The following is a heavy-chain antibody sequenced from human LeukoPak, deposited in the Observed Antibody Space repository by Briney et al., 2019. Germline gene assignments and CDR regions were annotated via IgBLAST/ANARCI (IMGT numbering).Heavy chain of an antibody. J-gene: IGHJ4*02. CDR3: ARDQAGRHSDY. CDR1: GFTFSSYE. CDR2: ISSSGSTI. D-gene: IGHD6-13*01. Sequence: GGSLRLSCAASGFTFSSYEMDWVRQAPGKGLEWVSYISSSGSTIYYADSVKGRFTISRDNAKNSLYLQMNSLRAEDSAVYYCARDQAGRHSDYWGQGTLVTVSS. V-gene: IGHV3-48*03.